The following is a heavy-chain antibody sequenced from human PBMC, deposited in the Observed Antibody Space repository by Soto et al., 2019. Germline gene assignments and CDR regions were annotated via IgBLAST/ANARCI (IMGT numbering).Heavy chain of an antibody. J-gene: IGHJ4*02. CDR1: GGSISSGGYY. CDR2: IYYSGST. CDR3: AGGHLGELSLSGY. Sequence: TSETLSLTCTVSGGSISSGGYYWSWIRQHPGKGLEWIGYIYYSGSTYYNPSLKSRVTISVDTSKNQFSLKLSSVTAADTAVYYCAGGHLGELSLSGYWGQGTLVTSPQ. D-gene: IGHD3-16*02. V-gene: IGHV4-31*03.